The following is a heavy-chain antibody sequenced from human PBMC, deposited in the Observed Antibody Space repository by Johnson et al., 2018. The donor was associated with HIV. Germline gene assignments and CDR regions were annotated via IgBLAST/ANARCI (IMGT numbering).Heavy chain of an antibody. D-gene: IGHD3-22*01. CDR1: GFTFSQYA. Sequence: QVVESGGGLVQPGESLRLSCVASGFTFSQYAMHWVRQAPGKGLEYVSAISTTGVSTYYADSVRCRFTISRDNSKNTLYLQMGSLRAEDMAVYYCAIPYFYDSGDYRWGQGTMVTVSS. J-gene: IGHJ3*01. CDR2: ISTTGVST. V-gene: IGHV3-64*07. CDR3: AIPYFYDSGDYR.